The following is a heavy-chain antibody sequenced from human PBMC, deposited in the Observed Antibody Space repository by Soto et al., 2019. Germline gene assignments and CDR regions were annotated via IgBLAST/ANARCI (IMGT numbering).Heavy chain of an antibody. D-gene: IGHD3-10*01. V-gene: IGHV3-30*18. CDR3: AKPPWVLRGVFNQGALYYFEY. CDR2: ISYGGSNK. J-gene: IGHJ4*02. CDR1: GFIFSSYG. Sequence: QVQLVESGGGVVQPGRSLRLSCAASGFIFSSYGMHWVRQAPGKGLEWVAVISYGGSNKYYADSVKGRFTISRDNSKNTLYLQMNSLGAEDTAVYYCAKPPWVLRGVFNQGALYYFEYWGQGTLVTVSS.